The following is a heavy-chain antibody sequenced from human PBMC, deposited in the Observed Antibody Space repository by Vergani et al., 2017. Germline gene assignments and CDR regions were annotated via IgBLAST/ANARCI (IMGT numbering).Heavy chain of an antibody. J-gene: IGHJ4*02. V-gene: IGHV3-23*01. CDR1: GFTFSTYA. D-gene: IGHD3-22*01. Sequence: EVQLLESGGGLVQPGGSLRLSCAASGFTFSTYAMTWVRQAPGKGLEWVSTISSVGGSTYYAASVKGRFTISRENSKKTLSLRMNSLTAEDTAIYYCAGPQGNSAYYYGGFDYWGQGILVTVSS. CDR3: AGPQGNSAYYYGGFDY. CDR2: ISSVGGST.